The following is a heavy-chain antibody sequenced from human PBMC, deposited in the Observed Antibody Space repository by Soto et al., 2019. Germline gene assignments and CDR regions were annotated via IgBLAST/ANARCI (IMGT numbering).Heavy chain of an antibody. CDR2: IYYSGST. D-gene: IGHD4-17*01. CDR3: ASALTTVTLYYFHY. CDR1: GGPISSYY. J-gene: IGHJ4*02. V-gene: IGHV4-59*08. Sequence: SETLSLTCTVSGGPISSYYWSWIRQPPGKGLEWIGYIYYSGSTNYNPSLKSRVTISVDTSKNQFSLKLSSVTAADTAVYYCASALTTVTLYYFHYWGQGTLVTVSS.